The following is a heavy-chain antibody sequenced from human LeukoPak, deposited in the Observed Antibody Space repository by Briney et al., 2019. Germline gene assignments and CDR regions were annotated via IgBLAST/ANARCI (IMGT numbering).Heavy chain of an antibody. D-gene: IGHD3-10*01. J-gene: IGHJ6*02. CDR1: GFTFSSYS. CDR3: ASGALGFYGMDV. V-gene: IGHV3-21*01. CDR2: ISSSSNYI. Sequence: PGGSLRLSCAASGFTFSSYSMNWVRQAPGKGLEWVSSISSSSNYIYYADSMKGRFTVSRDNAKNSLYLQMNSLRAEDTAVYYCASGALGFYGMDVWGQGTTVTVSS.